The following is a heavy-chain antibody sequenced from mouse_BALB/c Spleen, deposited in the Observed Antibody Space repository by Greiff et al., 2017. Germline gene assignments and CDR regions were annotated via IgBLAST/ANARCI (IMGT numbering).Heavy chain of an antibody. CDR1: GFTFSSFG. D-gene: IGHD2-2*01. J-gene: IGHJ3*01. CDR3: ARGDGYDWFAY. Sequence: EVQLQESGGGLVQPGGSRKLSCAASGFTFSSFGMHWVRQAPVKGLEWVAYISSGSSTNYYADTVKGRFTISRDNPKNTLFLQMTSLRSEDTAMYYCARGDGYDWFAYWGQGTLVTVSA. V-gene: IGHV5-17*02. CDR2: ISSGSSTN.